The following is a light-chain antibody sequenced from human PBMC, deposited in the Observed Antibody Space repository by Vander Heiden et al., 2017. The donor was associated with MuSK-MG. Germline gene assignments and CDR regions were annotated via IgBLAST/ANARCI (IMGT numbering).Light chain of an antibody. Sequence: DIVMTQSPDSLAVSLGERATINCKSSQSVLYSSNNKNYLAWYQQKPGQPPKLLIYWASTRESGVPDRFSGSGSGTDFTLIISSLQAEDVAVYYCQQYYSISLTFGGGTKVEIK. CDR2: WAS. CDR1: QSVLYSSNNKNY. J-gene: IGKJ4*01. CDR3: QQYYSISLT. V-gene: IGKV4-1*01.